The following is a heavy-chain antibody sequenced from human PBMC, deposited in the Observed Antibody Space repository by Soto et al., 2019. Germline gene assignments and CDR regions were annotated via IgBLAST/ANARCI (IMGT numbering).Heavy chain of an antibody. D-gene: IGHD3-10*01. Sequence: PSETLSLTCTVSEGFLSSTNWWSWVRQPTGRGLEWSGEIFHSGTANYSPSLKSRVTFSVDKPKNQFSLKLTSVTAADAAVYCCARDNPNSSGSFKAWGHGTLVTVSS. V-gene: IGHV4-4*01. J-gene: IGHJ5*01. CDR3: ARDNPNSSGSFKA. CDR2: IFHSGTA. CDR1: EGFLSSTNW.